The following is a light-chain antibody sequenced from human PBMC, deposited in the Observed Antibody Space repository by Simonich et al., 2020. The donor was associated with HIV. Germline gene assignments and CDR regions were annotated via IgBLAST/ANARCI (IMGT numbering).Light chain of an antibody. CDR1: QSISSW. V-gene: IGKV1-5*03. Sequence: DIQMTQFSSILSASVGDRVTITCRASQSISSWLARYQQKPGKVPKLLIYKASSLESGGPSRFSGSGSGTEFTLTISSLQPDDFATYYCQQYNSYQYTFGQGTKLEIK. CDR3: QQYNSYQYT. J-gene: IGKJ2*01. CDR2: KAS.